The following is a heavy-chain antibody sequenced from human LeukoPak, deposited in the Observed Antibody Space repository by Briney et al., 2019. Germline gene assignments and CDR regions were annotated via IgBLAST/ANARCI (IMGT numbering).Heavy chain of an antibody. Sequence: GRSLRLSCAASGFTFSSYAMHWVRQAPGKGLEWVAVISYDGSNKYYADSVKGRFTISGDNSKNTLYLQMNSLRAEDTAVYYCARGGGSYSYHAFDIWGQGTMVTVSS. CDR3: ARGGGSYSYHAFDI. V-gene: IGHV3-30*01. D-gene: IGHD1-26*01. CDR1: GFTFSSYA. J-gene: IGHJ3*02. CDR2: ISYDGSNK.